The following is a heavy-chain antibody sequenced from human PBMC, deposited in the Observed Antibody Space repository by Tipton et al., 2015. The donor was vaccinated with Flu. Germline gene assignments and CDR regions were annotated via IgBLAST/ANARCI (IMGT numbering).Heavy chain of an antibody. Sequence: GSLRLSCAASGFTVSSNYMSWVRQAPGKGLEWVSVIYSGGSTYYADSVKGRVTISRDNSKNALYLQMNSLRAEDTAVYYCARGPRGGNGYFDYWGQGTLVTVSS. V-gene: IGHV3-53*01. J-gene: IGHJ4*02. D-gene: IGHD3-16*01. CDR1: GFTVSSNY. CDR2: IYSGGST. CDR3: ARGPRGGNGYFDY.